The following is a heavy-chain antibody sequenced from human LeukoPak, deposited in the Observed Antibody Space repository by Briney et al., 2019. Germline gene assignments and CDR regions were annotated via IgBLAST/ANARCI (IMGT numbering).Heavy chain of an antibody. CDR3: ARGPYSYDSSGAFDI. D-gene: IGHD3-22*01. CDR1: GGSFSGYY. J-gene: IGHJ3*02. CDR2: ISSSGST. Sequence: SEALSLTCAVYGGSFSGYYWSWIRQPAGKGLEWIGRISSSGSTNYNPSLKSRVTISVDTSKNQFSLKLSSVTAADTAVYFCARGPYSYDSSGAFDIWGQGTMVTVSS. V-gene: IGHV4-59*10.